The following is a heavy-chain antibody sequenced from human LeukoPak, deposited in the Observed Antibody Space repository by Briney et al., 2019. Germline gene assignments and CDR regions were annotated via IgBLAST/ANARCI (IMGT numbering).Heavy chain of an antibody. D-gene: IGHD3-22*01. CDR3: ANIYYDSSGLLGSVRRRLDV. CDR2: IWCDGSNK. Sequence: AGSLRLSCAASGFTFSSYGMHWVRQAPGKGLEWVAVIWCDGSNKYYADSVKGRFTISRDNSKNTLYLQMNSLRAEDTAVYYCANIYYDSSGLLGSVRRRLDVWGKGTTVTVSS. J-gene: IGHJ6*04. CDR1: GFTFSSYG. V-gene: IGHV3-33*06.